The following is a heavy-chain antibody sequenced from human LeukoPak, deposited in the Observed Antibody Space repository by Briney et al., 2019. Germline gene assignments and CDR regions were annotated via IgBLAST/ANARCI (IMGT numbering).Heavy chain of an antibody. Sequence: GGSLRLSCAASGFTFSSCSMHWVRQAPGKGLEWVAVISYDGSNKFYADSVKGRFTISRDNSKDTLYLQMNSLRADDTALYYCVRYSGGRLGVSSQPLYGMDVWGKGTTVTVSS. CDR2: ISYDGSNK. D-gene: IGHD3-16*01. CDR3: VRYSGGRLGVSSQPLYGMDV. V-gene: IGHV3-30*04. CDR1: GFTFSSCS. J-gene: IGHJ6*04.